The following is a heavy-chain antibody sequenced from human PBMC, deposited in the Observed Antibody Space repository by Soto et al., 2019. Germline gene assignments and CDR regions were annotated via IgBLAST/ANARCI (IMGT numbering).Heavy chain of an antibody. CDR3: AKERGVACINPYCSSWYGFDY. Sequence: EVQLVESGGGLVQPGRSLRLSCAASGFTFDDYAMHWVRQAPGKGLEWVSGISWNSGSIGYADSVKGRFTISRDNAKNALYLQMNSLRAEDTALYYCAKERGVACINPYCSSWYGFDYWGQGTLVIVSS. CDR2: ISWNSGSI. V-gene: IGHV3-9*01. J-gene: IGHJ4*02. CDR1: GFTFDDYA. D-gene: IGHD6-13*01.